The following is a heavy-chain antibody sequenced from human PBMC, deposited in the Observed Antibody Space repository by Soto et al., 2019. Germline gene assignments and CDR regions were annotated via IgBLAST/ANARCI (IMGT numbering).Heavy chain of an antibody. CDR3: ARATFGGVIATGSFDP. Sequence: GGLMRLSWAASGFTFSNYAMHWIRQAQGKGLEWVAVISYDGSNKYYADSVKGRFTISRDNSKNTLYLQMNSLRAEDTAVYYCARATFGGVIATGSFDPWGQGTLVTVSS. CDR1: GFTFSNYA. V-gene: IGHV3-30-3*01. CDR2: ISYDGSNK. D-gene: IGHD3-16*02. J-gene: IGHJ5*02.